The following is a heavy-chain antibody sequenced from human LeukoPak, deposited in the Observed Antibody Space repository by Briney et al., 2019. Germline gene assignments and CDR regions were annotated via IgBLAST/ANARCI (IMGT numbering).Heavy chain of an antibody. CDR3: ARVSGSGWAYDF. CDR2: IYHSGST. V-gene: IGHV4-38-2*02. Sequence: PSETLSLTCTVSGYSISSGYYWGWIRQPPGKGLEWIGSIYHSGSTYYNPSLKSRVTISVDASKNQFSLKLSSVTAADTAVYYCARVSGSGWAYDFWGQGTLVTVSS. D-gene: IGHD6-25*01. CDR1: GYSISSGYY. J-gene: IGHJ4*02.